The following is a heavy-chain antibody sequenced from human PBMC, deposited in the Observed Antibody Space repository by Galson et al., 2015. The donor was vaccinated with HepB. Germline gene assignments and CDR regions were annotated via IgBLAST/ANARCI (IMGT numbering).Heavy chain of an antibody. Sequence: SVKVSCKASGYTFTSYDINWVRQATGQGLEWMGWMNPNSGNTGYAQKFQGRVTMTRNTSISTAYMELSSLRSEDTAVYYCARGEGRAGSGGSINYYYYYGMDVWGQGTTVTVSS. CDR2: MNPNSGNT. V-gene: IGHV1-8*01. J-gene: IGHJ6*02. CDR1: GYTFTSYD. CDR3: ARGEGRAGSGGSINYYYYYGMDV. D-gene: IGHD2-15*01.